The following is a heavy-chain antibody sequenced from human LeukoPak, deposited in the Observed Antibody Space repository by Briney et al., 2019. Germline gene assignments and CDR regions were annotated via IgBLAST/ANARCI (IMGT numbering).Heavy chain of an antibody. Sequence: SETLSLTCAVSGYSISSGYYWGWIRQPPGKGLEWIGSIYHSGSTYYNPSLKSRVTISVDTSKNQFSLQLSSVTAADTAVYYCARARYCSSTSCYAPYNWFDPWGQGTLVTVSS. D-gene: IGHD2-2*01. CDR2: IYHSGST. CDR1: GYSISSGYY. V-gene: IGHV4-38-2*01. J-gene: IGHJ5*02. CDR3: ARARYCSSTSCYAPYNWFDP.